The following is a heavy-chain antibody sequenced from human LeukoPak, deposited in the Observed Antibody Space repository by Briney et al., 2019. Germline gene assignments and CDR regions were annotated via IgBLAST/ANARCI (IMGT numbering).Heavy chain of an antibody. CDR3: ARDGLHLGLGAFDI. CDR2: ISSSSSYI. J-gene: IGHJ3*02. D-gene: IGHD3-16*01. CDR1: GFTFSSYS. V-gene: IGHV3-21*01. Sequence: GGSLRLSCAASGFTFSSYSMNWVRQAPGKGLEWASSISSSSSYIYYADSVKGRFTISRDNAKNSLYLQMNSLRAEDTAVYYCARDGLHLGLGAFDIWGQGTMVTVSS.